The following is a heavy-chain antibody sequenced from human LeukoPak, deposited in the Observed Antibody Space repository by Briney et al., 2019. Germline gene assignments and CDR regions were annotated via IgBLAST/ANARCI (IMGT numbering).Heavy chain of an antibody. J-gene: IGHJ4*02. V-gene: IGHV3-7*01. CDR2: IKQDGGEK. CDR3: VRQHDYADY. Sequence: GGSLRLSCAASGFTFSRYWMSWVRQAPGKGLEWVANIKQDGGEKNYVDSVKGRFTISRDNAKNSLYLQMNSLRPEDTSVYFCVRQHDYADYWGQGTLVTVSS. D-gene: IGHD4/OR15-4a*01. CDR1: GFTFSRYW.